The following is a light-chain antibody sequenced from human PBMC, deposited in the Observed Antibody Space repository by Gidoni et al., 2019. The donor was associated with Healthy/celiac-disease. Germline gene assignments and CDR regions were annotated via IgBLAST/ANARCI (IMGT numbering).Light chain of an antibody. J-gene: IGLJ2*01. Sequence: SSDLTQDPTVSVALGQTVNITCRGDSLISHYASWYQQKTGQAPLLVLYGKDDRPSGIPDRFSGSTSGKTASLTITAVQADDEADYYCSSRDNSGDHVVFGGGTNLAVL. CDR1: SLISHY. CDR2: GKD. CDR3: SSRDNSGDHVV. V-gene: IGLV3-19*01.